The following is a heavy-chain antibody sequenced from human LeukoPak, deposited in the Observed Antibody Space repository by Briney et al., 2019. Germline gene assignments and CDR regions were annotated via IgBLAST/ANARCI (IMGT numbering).Heavy chain of an antibody. D-gene: IGHD3-10*01. Sequence: PGRSLRLSCAASGFTFSSYAMHWVRQAPGKGLEWVAVISYDGSNKYYADSVKGRFTISRDNSKNTLYLQMNSLRAEDTAVYYCARDGSYGSGSYYDNWFDPWGQGTLVTVSS. V-gene: IGHV3-30*04. CDR3: ARDGSYGSGSYYDNWFDP. CDR1: GFTFSSYA. J-gene: IGHJ5*02. CDR2: ISYDGSNK.